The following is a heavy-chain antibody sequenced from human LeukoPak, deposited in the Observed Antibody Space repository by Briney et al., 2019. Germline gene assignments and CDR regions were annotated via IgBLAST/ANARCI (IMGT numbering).Heavy chain of an antibody. Sequence: PGGSLRLSCAASGFTFSSYAMSWVRQAPGKGLEWVSSASGSGGSTYYADSVKGRFTNSRDNSKNTLYLQMNSLRAEDTAVYYCAKDLGSVVTPPSLDYWGQGTLVTVSS. J-gene: IGHJ4*02. CDR3: AKDLGSVVTPPSLDY. V-gene: IGHV3-23*01. CDR2: ASGSGGST. CDR1: GFTFSSYA. D-gene: IGHD4-23*01.